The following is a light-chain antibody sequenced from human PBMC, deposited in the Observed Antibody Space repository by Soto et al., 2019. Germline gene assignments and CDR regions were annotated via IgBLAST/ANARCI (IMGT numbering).Light chain of an antibody. CDR2: EVN. J-gene: IGLJ1*01. V-gene: IGLV2-8*01. Sequence: QSALTQPPSASGSPGQSVTISCTGTSSDVGGYNYIAWYQHHPGKAPKLIIYEVNRRPSGVPDRFSGSKSGNTASLTVSGLQAEDEADYYCTSYAGSNNRGVFGSGTKATVL. CDR1: SSDVGGYNY. CDR3: TSYAGSNNRGV.